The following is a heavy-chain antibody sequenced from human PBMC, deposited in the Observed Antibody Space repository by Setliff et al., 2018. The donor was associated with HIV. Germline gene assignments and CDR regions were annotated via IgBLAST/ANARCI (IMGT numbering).Heavy chain of an antibody. CDR2: IYPGDSET. D-gene: IGHD1-7*01. Sequence: GESLKISCKASGYSFTDYWIGWVRQMPGKGLEWMGIIYPGDSETRYSPSFRGQVTISADKSINAAYLQWSSLKASDTAMYYCASWELQTGRGAFDVWGQGTMVTVSS. CDR1: GYSFTDYW. J-gene: IGHJ3*01. V-gene: IGHV5-51*01. CDR3: ASWELQTGRGAFDV.